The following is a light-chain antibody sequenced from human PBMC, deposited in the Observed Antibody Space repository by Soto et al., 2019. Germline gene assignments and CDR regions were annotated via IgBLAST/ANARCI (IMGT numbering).Light chain of an antibody. CDR3: QEYKSAT. Sequence: DIQMTQSPSTLSASVGDRVTITCRASQSISDWLAWYQQKPGKAPKLLIYDASTLQSGVPSRFSGSGSGTEFTITISSLQPDDFATYYCQEYKSATFGQGTKLEIE. CDR1: QSISDW. CDR2: DAS. V-gene: IGKV1-5*01. J-gene: IGKJ2*01.